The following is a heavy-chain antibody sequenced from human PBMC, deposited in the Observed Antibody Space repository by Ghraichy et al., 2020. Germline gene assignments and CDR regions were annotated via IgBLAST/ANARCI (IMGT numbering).Heavy chain of an antibody. V-gene: IGHV4-34*01. CDR2: INHSGST. D-gene: IGHD5-18*01. CDR3: ASLPSRLDVAIDY. Sequence: SQTLSLTCAVYGGSFSDYYWSWIRQPPGKGLEWIGEINHSGSTTYNPSLKSRVTMSVDTSKNQFSLQLSSVTAADTAVYYCASLPSRLDVAIDYWGQGTLVTVSS. CDR1: GGSFSDYY. J-gene: IGHJ4*02.